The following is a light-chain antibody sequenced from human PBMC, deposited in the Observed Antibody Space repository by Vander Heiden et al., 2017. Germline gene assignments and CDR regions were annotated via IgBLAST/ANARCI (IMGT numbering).Light chain of an antibody. CDR1: SSNIGSNS. Sequence: QSVLTQPPSASGTPGPRVTISCSGSSSNIGSNSVNWYRQLPGTAPKLLIYSNNQRPSGVPDRFSGSKSGTSASLAISGLQSEDEADYYCAAWDDSLNGPVFGGGTKLTVL. CDR3: AAWDDSLNGPV. J-gene: IGLJ2*01. CDR2: SNN. V-gene: IGLV1-44*01.